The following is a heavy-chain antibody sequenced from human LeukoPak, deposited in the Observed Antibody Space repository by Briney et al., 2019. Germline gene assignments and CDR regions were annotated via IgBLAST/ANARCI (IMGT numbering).Heavy chain of an antibody. Sequence: GGSLRLSCAASGCTFSTYAMNWVRQAPGEGLKWVSCITGDSAYIYYADSVKGRFTISRDNAKNSLYLQMNSLRAEDTAVYYCARYGVSSSTSYIDFWGQGTLVTVAS. CDR3: ARYGVSSSTSYIDF. V-gene: IGHV3-21*01. CDR2: ITGDSAYI. CDR1: GCTFSTYA. J-gene: IGHJ4*02. D-gene: IGHD2-2*01.